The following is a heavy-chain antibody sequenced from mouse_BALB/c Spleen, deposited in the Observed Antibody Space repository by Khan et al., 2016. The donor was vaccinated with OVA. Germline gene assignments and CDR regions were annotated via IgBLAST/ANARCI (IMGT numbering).Heavy chain of an antibody. D-gene: IGHD1-3*01. V-gene: IGHV1-5*01. CDR3: ARGGYSSFAY. Sequence: VQLKESGTVLARPGASVKMSCKASGYSFTSYLIHWVKQRPGQGLEWIGDFYPGNGDTTYNQKFKDKAKLTADTSANTTNMELSSLTNEDSAVYYCARGGYSSFAYWGQGTLVTVSA. J-gene: IGHJ3*01. CDR2: FYPGNGDT. CDR1: GYSFTSYL.